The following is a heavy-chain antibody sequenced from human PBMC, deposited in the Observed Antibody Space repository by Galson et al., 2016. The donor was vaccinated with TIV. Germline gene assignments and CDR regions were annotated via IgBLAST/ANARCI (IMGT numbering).Heavy chain of an antibody. CDR2: TSSDGTT. D-gene: IGHD2-21*01. V-gene: IGHV3-66*02. Sequence: SLRLSCAASGFTVSSNYMNWVRQAPGKGLEWVAITSSDGTTHYADSVKGRFTMSRDNSMNTLYLQMNSLGTEGTAVYFCARERRFCGNECYLHYFYGMDVWGHGTTVTVSS. CDR3: ARERRFCGNECYLHYFYGMDV. J-gene: IGHJ6*02. CDR1: GFTVSSNY.